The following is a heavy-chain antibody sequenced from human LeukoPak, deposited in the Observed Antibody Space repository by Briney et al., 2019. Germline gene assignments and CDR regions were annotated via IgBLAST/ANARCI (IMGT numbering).Heavy chain of an antibody. CDR1: GGSFSGYY. J-gene: IGHJ4*02. CDR3: ARGRDLNVPPNVGFDY. Sequence: SETLSLTCAVYGGSFSGYYWSWIRQPPGKGLEWIGEINHSGSTNYNPSLKSRVTISVDTSKNQFSLKLSSVTAADTAVYYCARGRDLNVPPNVGFDYWGQGTLVTVSS. D-gene: IGHD1-26*01. CDR2: INHSGST. V-gene: IGHV4-34*01.